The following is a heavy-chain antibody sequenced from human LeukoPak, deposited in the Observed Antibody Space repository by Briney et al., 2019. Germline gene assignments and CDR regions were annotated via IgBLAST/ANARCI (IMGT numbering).Heavy chain of an antibody. D-gene: IGHD6-13*01. CDR1: GFTFDDYA. V-gene: IGHV3-43D*03. Sequence: GGSLRLSCAASGFTFDDYAMHWVRQAPGKGLEWVSLISWDGGSTYYADSVKGRFTISRDNSNNSLYLQMNSLRAEDTALYYCAKDISSGIAASGTFFDYWGQGTLVTVSS. CDR2: ISWDGGST. J-gene: IGHJ4*02. CDR3: AKDISSGIAASGTFFDY.